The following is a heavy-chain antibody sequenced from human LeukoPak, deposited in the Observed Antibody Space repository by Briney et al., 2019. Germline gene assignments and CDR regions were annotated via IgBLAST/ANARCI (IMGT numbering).Heavy chain of an antibody. CDR1: GGSLNNYY. D-gene: IGHD2-2*01. Sequence: SETLSLTCTVSGGSLNNYYWTWLRQPAGKGLEWIGRIYTSGSTNYNPSLKSRVTMSVDTSKNQFSLTLSSVTAADTAVYYCAREMSCSSTSCYVLFPHYYYYYMDVWGKGTTVTISS. CDR2: IYTSGST. J-gene: IGHJ6*03. CDR3: AREMSCSSTSCYVLFPHYYYYYMDV. V-gene: IGHV4-4*07.